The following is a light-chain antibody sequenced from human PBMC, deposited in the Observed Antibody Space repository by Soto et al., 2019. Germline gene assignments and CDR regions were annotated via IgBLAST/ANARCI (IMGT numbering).Light chain of an antibody. CDR1: QSVSST. Sequence: EKVETQSPATMSVSPWAGAPLSCRASQSVSSTLAWYQQKPGQPPRLLIYGASTRASGTPARFSGSGSGTDFTLTISSLQPEDFAVYYCQQYNNWPLTFGGGTEVDIK. J-gene: IGKJ4*01. V-gene: IGKV3-15*01. CDR2: GAS. CDR3: QQYNNWPLT.